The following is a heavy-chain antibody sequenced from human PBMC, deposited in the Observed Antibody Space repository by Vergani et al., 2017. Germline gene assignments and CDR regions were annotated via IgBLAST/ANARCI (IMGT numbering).Heavy chain of an antibody. CDR2: INHSGST. CDR1: GGSFSGYY. CDR3: ARGYCSSTSCYSRGVYYYYYGMDV. V-gene: IGHV4-34*01. D-gene: IGHD2-2*01. Sequence: QLQLQESGPGLVKPSETLSLTCTVYGGSFSGYYWSWIRQPPGKGLEWIGEINHSGSTNYNPSLKSRVTISVDTSKNQFSLKLSSVTAADTAVYYCARGYCSSTSCYSRGVYYYYYGMDVWGQGP. J-gene: IGHJ6*02.